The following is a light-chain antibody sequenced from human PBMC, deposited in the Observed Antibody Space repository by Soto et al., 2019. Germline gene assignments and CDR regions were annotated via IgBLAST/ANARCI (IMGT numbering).Light chain of an antibody. V-gene: IGKV3-15*01. CDR3: QQYEKGPPLT. CDR2: AAS. Sequence: EIVMAQSPVTLSVSPGERATLSCRASQSVSRNVAWYQQKSGQPPRLLIYAASTRVVGLPARFSGSGSGTEFTLTIGPLQYEDVAVYYCQQYEKGPPLTFGGGNRV. J-gene: IGKJ4*01. CDR1: QSVSRN.